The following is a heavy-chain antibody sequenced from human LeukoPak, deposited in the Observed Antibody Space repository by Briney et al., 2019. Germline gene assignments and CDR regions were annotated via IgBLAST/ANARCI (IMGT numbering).Heavy chain of an antibody. CDR2: IGYDGTNT. J-gene: IGHJ5*02. V-gene: IGHV3-30*02. CDR3: ARDLAGKYYIAH. D-gene: IGHD2/OR15-2a*01. Sequence: PGGSLRPSCAVSGFNFSYFVMHWVRQAPGEGLEWVAYIGYDGTNTYYADSVKGRFTISRDNSKNTVHLQMNSLRGVDTALYYCARDLAGKYYIAHWGQGNLDTVSS. CDR1: GFNFSYFV.